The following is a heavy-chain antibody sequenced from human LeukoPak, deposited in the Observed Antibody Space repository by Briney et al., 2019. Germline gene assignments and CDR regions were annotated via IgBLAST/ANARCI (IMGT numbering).Heavy chain of an antibody. CDR2: ISSNGDST. D-gene: IGHD2-2*01. V-gene: IGHV3-64*01. CDR3: ARDRGEASSSGMDV. J-gene: IGHJ6*02. Sequence: GGSLRLSCAASGFTFSSYEMHWVRQAPGKGLEYVSAISSNGDSTYYANFVKGRFIISRDNSKNTPYLQMGSLRTEDMAVYYCARDRGEASSSGMDVWGQGTTVIVSS. CDR1: GFTFSSYE.